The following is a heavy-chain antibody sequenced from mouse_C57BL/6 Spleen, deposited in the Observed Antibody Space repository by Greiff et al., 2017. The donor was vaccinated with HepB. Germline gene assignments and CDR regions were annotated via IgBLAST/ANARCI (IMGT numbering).Heavy chain of an antibody. CDR2: IYIGNGYT. Sequence: EVHLVESGAELVRPGSSVKMSCKTSGYTFTSYGINWVKQRPGQGLEWIGYIYIGNGYTEYNEKFKGKATLTSDTSSSTAYMQLSSLTSEDSAIYFCARSDYYGSIWYFDVWGTGTTVTVSS. J-gene: IGHJ1*03. CDR3: ARSDYYGSIWYFDV. CDR1: GYTFTSYG. D-gene: IGHD1-1*01. V-gene: IGHV1-58*01.